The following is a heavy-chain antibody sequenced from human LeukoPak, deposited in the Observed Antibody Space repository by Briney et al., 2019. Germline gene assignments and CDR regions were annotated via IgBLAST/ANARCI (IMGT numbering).Heavy chain of an antibody. V-gene: IGHV3-23*01. CDR3: AKFGDILTGYPYYFDY. CDR1: GVTFSSYG. CDR2: ISGSGGST. J-gene: IGHJ4*02. Sequence: GTLRLSCAASGVTFSSYGMSWVRQAPGKGLEWVSGISGSGGSTYYADSVKGRFTISRDNSKNTLYLQMNSLRAEDTAVYYCAKFGDILTGYPYYFDYWGQGTLVTVSS. D-gene: IGHD3-9*01.